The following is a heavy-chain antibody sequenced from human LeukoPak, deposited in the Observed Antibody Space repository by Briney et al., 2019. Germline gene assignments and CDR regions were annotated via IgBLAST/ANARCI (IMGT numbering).Heavy chain of an antibody. CDR2: IYPGDSDT. J-gene: IGHJ3*02. V-gene: IGHV5-51*01. D-gene: IGHD3-22*01. Sequence: GESLKISCKGSGYSFTSYWIGWVRQMPGKGLEWMGIIYPGDSDTRYSPSFQGQVTISADKSISTAYLQWSSLKASDTAMYYSARQWYYYDSSGPDAFDIWGQGTMVTVSS. CDR3: ARQWYYYDSSGPDAFDI. CDR1: GYSFTSYW.